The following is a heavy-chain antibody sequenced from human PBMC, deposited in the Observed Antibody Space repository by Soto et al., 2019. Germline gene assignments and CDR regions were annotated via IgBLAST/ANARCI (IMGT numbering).Heavy chain of an antibody. CDR2: INPNSGGT. D-gene: IGHD3-16*02. V-gene: IGHV1-2*04. CDR3: ARDGMSDYVWGSYRLDY. J-gene: IGHJ4*02. Sequence: ASVKVSCKASGYTFTGYYMHWVRQAPGQGLEWMGWINPNSGGTNYAQKFQGWVTMTRDTSISTAYMELSRLRSDDTAVYYCARDGMSDYVWGSYRLDYWGQGTLVTVSS. CDR1: GYTFTGYY.